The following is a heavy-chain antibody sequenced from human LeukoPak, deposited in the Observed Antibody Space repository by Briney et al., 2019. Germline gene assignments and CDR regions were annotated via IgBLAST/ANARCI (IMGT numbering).Heavy chain of an antibody. D-gene: IGHD6-6*01. Sequence: GRSLRLSCAASGFTFDDYAMHWVRQAPGKGLEWVSGISWNSGSIGYADSVKGRFTISRDNAKNSLYLQMNSLRAEDTAVYYCARATYSSSFADYWGQGTLVTVSS. J-gene: IGHJ4*02. CDR3: ARATYSSSFADY. CDR2: ISWNSGSI. V-gene: IGHV3-9*01. CDR1: GFTFDDYA.